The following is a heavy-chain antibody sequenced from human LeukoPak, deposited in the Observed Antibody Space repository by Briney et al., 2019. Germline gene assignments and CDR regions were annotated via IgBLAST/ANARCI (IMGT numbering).Heavy chain of an antibody. D-gene: IGHD3-22*01. V-gene: IGHV4-34*01. Sequence: SETLSLTCAVYGGSFSGYYWSWIRQPPGRGLEWIGEINHSGSTNYNPSLKSRVTISVDTSKNQFPLKLSSVTAADTAVYYCARGARYDSSFYYHRADYYYYM. CDR1: GGSFSGYY. J-gene: IGHJ6*03. CDR3: ARGARYDSSFYYHRADYYYYM. CDR2: INHSGST.